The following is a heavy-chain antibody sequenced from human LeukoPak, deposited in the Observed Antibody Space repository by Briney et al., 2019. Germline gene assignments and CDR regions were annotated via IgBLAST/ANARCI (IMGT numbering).Heavy chain of an antibody. V-gene: IGHV3-23*01. CDR1: GFTFSSYA. CDR2: ISGSDGST. Sequence: GGSLRLSCAASGFTFSSYAMSWVRQAPGKGLEWVSAISGSDGSTYYADSVKGRFTVSRDNSKNTLYLQMNSLRAEDTAIYSCAKGSSSNIAARLNYWGQGTLVTVSS. CDR3: AKGSSSNIAARLNY. D-gene: IGHD6-6*01. J-gene: IGHJ4*02.